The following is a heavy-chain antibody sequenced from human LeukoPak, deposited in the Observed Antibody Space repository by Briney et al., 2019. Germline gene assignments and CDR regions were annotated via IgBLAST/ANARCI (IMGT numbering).Heavy chain of an antibody. CDR1: GGSFSGYY. Sequence: SETLSLTCAVYGGSFSGYYWGWIRQPPGKGLEWIGSIYHSGSTYYNPSLKSRVTISVDTSKNQFSLKLSSVTAADTAVYYCARDDYSNLLYYYYYMDVWGKGTTVTVSS. CDR2: IYHSGST. J-gene: IGHJ6*03. CDR3: ARDDYSNLLYYYYYMDV. V-gene: IGHV4-38-2*02. D-gene: IGHD4-11*01.